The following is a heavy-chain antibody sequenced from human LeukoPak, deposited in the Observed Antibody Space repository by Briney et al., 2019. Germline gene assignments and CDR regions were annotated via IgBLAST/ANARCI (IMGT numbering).Heavy chain of an antibody. V-gene: IGHV4-39*01. D-gene: IGHD1-1*01. J-gene: IGHJ4*02. CDR3: ARHSRPYFDY. Sequence: KPSETLSLTCTVSGGSISSSTYYWGWIRQPPGKGLEWIGTIFYSGSTYYNPSLKSRLTISVDTSKNQYSLRLSSVTAADTAVYYCARHSRPYFDYWGQGTLVTVSS. CDR2: IFYSGST. CDR1: GGSISSSTYY.